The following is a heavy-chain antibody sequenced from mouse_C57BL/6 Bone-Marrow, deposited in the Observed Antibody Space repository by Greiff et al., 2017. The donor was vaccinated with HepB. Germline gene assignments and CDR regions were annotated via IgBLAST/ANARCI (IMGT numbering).Heavy chain of an antibody. CDR3: ARRLYAMDY. D-gene: IGHD1-2*01. Sequence: EVKLVESGGGLVKPGGSLKLSCAASGFTFSDYGMHWVRQSPEKGLEWVAYISSGSSTIYYADTVKGRFTISRDNAKNTLCLQMTSLRSEDTAMYYYARRLYAMDYWGQGTSVTVSS. J-gene: IGHJ4*01. CDR1: GFTFSDYG. V-gene: IGHV5-17*01. CDR2: ISSGSSTI.